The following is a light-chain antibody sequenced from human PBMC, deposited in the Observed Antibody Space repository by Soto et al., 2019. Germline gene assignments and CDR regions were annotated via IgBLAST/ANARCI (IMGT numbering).Light chain of an antibody. J-gene: IGKJ3*01. CDR3: QQFASSPGFT. Sequence: EIVLTQSPGTLSLSPGERATLSCRASQTINNRYLAWYQQKPGQAPRLLIYGASSRATGIPDRFSGSRSGTDFTLTISRLEPEDFAVYYCQQFASSPGFTFGPGTKVDMK. V-gene: IGKV3-20*01. CDR2: GAS. CDR1: QTINNRY.